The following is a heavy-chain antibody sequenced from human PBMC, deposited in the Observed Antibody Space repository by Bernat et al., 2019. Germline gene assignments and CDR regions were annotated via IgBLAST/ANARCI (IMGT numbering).Heavy chain of an antibody. CDR1: GFTFSSYG. V-gene: IGHV3-30*03. Sequence: QVQLVESGGGVVQPGRSLRLSCAASGFTFSSYGMHWVRQAPGKGLEWVAAISYDGINKYYADSVKGRFTISRDNSKNTLYLQMNSLRAEDTAVYYCARDRRGTDSGGMDVWGQGTTVAVSS. D-gene: IGHD3-16*01. J-gene: IGHJ6*02. CDR3: ARDRRGTDSGGMDV. CDR2: ISYDGINK.